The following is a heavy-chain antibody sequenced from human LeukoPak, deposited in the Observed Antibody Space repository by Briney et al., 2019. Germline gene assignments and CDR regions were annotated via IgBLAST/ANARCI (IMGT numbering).Heavy chain of an antibody. D-gene: IGHD6-13*01. CDR3: AKVAAAAGLPRFLDY. J-gene: IGHJ4*02. CDR2: ISGSGGTT. V-gene: IGHV3-23*01. CDR1: GFSFSSYA. Sequence: QPGGSLTLSCTASGFSFSSYAMSWVRQAPGKGLEWVSAISGSGGTTYYADLMKRLSTTSRKNTNNMLHLQMTSLRAEDTAVHYCAKVAAAAGLPRFLDYWGRGILVTVSS.